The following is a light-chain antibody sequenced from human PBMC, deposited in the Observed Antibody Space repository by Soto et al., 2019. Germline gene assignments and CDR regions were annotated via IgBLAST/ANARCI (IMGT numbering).Light chain of an antibody. CDR3: QQYNGYST. CDR2: DAS. J-gene: IGKJ1*01. CDR1: QNIRNW. V-gene: IGKV1-5*01. Sequence: DIQMTQSPSTLSASVGDRVTITCRASQNIRNWLAWYQQKPGKAPNPLIYDASSLESGVPSRFSGSGSGTEFTLTISSLQPDDFATYYCQQYNGYSTFGQGTKVDI.